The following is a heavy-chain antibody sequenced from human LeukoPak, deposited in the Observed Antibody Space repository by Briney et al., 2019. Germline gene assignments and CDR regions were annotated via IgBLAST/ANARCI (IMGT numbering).Heavy chain of an antibody. CDR1: GFTFSSYP. J-gene: IGHJ4*02. CDR2: ISYDGSTK. Sequence: GGSLRLSCAASGFTFSSYPMHWVRQAPGKGLEWVAVISYDGSTKYYADSVKGRFTISRDNSKNTLYLQMNSLRTEDTAVYYCARDTGLSGYYFEYWGQGTLVTVSS. D-gene: IGHD3-22*01. CDR3: ARDTGLSGYYFEY. V-gene: IGHV3-30-3*01.